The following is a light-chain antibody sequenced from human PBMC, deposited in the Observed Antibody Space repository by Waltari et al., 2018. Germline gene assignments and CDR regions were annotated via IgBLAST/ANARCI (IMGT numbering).Light chain of an antibody. CDR2: INSDGSH. V-gene: IGLV4-69*02. Sequence: QPVVTQSSSASASLGASVKLTCTLDSGHSSYAVAWYQLQAEKGPRFLMKINSDGSHSKGDETADRFSGPSSGAERFLSISSVQSEEEADYYCQTWGTGFVIFGGGTKLTVL. CDR1: SGHSSYA. CDR3: QTWGTGFVI. J-gene: IGLJ2*01.